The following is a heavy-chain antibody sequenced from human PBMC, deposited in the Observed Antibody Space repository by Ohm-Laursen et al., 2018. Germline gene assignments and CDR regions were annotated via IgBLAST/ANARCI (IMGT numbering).Heavy chain of an antibody. CDR2: ISSSGGST. D-gene: IGHD3-22*01. Sequence: SLRLSCAASGFTFSSYAMRWVRQAPGKGLEWVSAISSSGGSTYYADSVKGRFTISRDNSKNTLYLQMNSLRAEDTAMYYCHDSSGYNWGQGTLVTVSS. J-gene: IGHJ4*02. CDR3: HDSSGYN. V-gene: IGHV3-23*01. CDR1: GFTFSSYA.